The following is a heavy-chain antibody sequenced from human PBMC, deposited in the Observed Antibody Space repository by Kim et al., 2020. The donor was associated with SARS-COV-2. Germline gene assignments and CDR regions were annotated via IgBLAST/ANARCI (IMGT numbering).Heavy chain of an antibody. CDR3: ARGSGWAFDH. CDR2: ISIGNDNT. Sequence: ASVKVSCKASGYTFINYVMHWVRQAPGQRPEWMGLISIGNDNTKISQKFQGRVTITRDTSASTAYMELTRLTSEDTAIYYCARGSGWAFDHWGQGTLITV. V-gene: IGHV1-3*04. J-gene: IGHJ4*02. D-gene: IGHD6-19*01. CDR1: GYTFINYV.